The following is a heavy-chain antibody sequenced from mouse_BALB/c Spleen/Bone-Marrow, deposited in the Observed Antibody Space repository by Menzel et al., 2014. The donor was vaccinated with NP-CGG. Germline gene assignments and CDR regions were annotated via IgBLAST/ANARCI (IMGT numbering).Heavy chain of an antibody. CDR3: AREGDYDGFAY. J-gene: IGHJ3*01. V-gene: IGHV1-7*01. D-gene: IGHD2-4*01. CDR1: GYTFTSYW. CDR2: INPSTGYT. Sequence: VNLVESGAELAKPGASVKMSCKASGYTFTSYWMHWVKQRPGQGLEWIGYINPSTGYTEYNQKFKDKATLTADKSSSTAYMQLSSLTSEDSAVYYCAREGDYDGFAYWGQGTLVTVSA.